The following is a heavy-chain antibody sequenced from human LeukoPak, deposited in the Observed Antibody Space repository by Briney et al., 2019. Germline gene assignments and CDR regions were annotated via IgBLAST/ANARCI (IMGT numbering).Heavy chain of an antibody. J-gene: IGHJ4*02. CDR1: GYTFTSYH. CDR3: AREPPRACYFDF. Sequence: ASVKVSCKTSGYTFTSYHIHWARQAPGQGPEWMGTIYSGNGGTKSAQMFRGRITMTGDTSTSTVYMELSSLNSADTAVYFCAREPPRACYFDFWGQGTPVTVSS. V-gene: IGHV1-46*01. CDR2: IYSGNGGT.